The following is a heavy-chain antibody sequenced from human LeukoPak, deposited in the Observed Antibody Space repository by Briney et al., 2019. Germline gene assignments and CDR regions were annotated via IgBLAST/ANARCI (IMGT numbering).Heavy chain of an antibody. Sequence: GGSLRPSCAASGFTFSNYGLHWVRQAPGKGLEWVSFIRYDGSNKYYIDSVKGRFTISRDNSKNTLYLQMNSLRVEDTAVYYCAKTQLYGSGTIDYWGQGTLVTVSS. J-gene: IGHJ4*02. CDR2: IRYDGSNK. CDR3: AKTQLYGSGTIDY. CDR1: GFTFSNYG. V-gene: IGHV3-30*02. D-gene: IGHD3-10*01.